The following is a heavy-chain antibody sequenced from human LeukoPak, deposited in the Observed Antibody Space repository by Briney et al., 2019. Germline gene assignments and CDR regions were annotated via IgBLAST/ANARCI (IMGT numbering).Heavy chain of an antibody. CDR2: IYHSGST. Sequence: SETLSLTCTVSGYSISSGYYWGWIRQPPGKGLEWIGSIYHSGSTYYNPSLKSRVTISVDTSKNQFSLKPSSVTAADTAVYYCARGRVYSRYNWFDPWGQGTLVTVSS. CDR1: GYSISSGYY. J-gene: IGHJ5*02. CDR3: ARGRVYSRYNWFDP. D-gene: IGHD4-11*01. V-gene: IGHV4-38-2*02.